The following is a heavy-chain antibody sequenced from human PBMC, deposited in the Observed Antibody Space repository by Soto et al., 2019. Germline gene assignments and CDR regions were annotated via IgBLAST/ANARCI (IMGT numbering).Heavy chain of an antibody. CDR2: IYYSGRT. D-gene: IGHD5-18*01. CDR1: GCSIRDYF. J-gene: IGHJ4*02. CDR3: AREASDTANYD. Sequence: PXDTLSLTCTVAGCSIRDYFWTWIRQPPGKGLEWIGYIYYSGRTNYNPSLKSRVSISVDTSTSTAYMALSSLRSEDTAVYYCAREASDTANYDWGQGNLVTVSS. V-gene: IGHV4-59*01.